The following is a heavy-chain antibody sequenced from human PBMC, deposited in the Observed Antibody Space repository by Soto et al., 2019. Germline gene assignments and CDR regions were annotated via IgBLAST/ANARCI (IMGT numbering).Heavy chain of an antibody. CDR2: ISKSDYT. CDR3: AREDSIIIPAVSDF. Sequence: GSLRLSCTVSGFAFDNYGINWVRQAPGKGLEWVSSISKSDYTYYSDSVKGRFAISRDNAKSSVSLQMNTLRVEDTAVYYCAREDSIIIPAVSDFWGQGTLVTVSS. J-gene: IGHJ4*02. V-gene: IGHV3-21*01. CDR1: GFAFDNYG. D-gene: IGHD2-2*01.